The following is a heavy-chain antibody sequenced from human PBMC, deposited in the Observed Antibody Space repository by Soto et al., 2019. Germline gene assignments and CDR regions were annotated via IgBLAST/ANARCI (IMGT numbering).Heavy chain of an antibody. V-gene: IGHV1-18*01. CDR3: ARDHNPSIAARPYYDYGMDV. Sequence: QVQLVQSGAEVKKPGASVKVSCKASGYTFTSYGISWVRQAPGQVLEWMGWISAYNGNTNYAQKLQGRDTMTIDTSTSTAYMELRSLRSDDTAVYYCARDHNPSIAARPYYDYGMDVWGQGTTVTFSS. CDR2: ISAYNGNT. J-gene: IGHJ6*02. D-gene: IGHD6-6*01. CDR1: GYTFTSYG.